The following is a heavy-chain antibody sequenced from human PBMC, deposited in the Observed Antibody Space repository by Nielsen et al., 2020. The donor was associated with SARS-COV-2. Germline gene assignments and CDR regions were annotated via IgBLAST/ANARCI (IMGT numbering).Heavy chain of an antibody. Sequence: AGSLSLSCAVSGFTFTIYAMAWVRRPPGRGLQWVTGVSASGGSTYYTDSEKGRFSISRDNSKNTLFLQMHSLRVEDTALYYCAKDGVVRGDALDLWGQGTMVTVSS. CDR3: AKDGVVRGDALDL. V-gene: IGHV3-23*01. CDR2: VSASGGST. CDR1: GFTFTIYA. D-gene: IGHD3-10*01. J-gene: IGHJ3*01.